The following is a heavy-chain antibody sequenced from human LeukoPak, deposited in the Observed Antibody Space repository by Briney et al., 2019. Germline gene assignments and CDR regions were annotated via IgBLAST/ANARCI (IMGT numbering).Heavy chain of an antibody. CDR2: INCSGGST. CDR3: AKKKGYYFPDY. J-gene: IGHJ4*02. D-gene: IGHD3/OR15-3a*01. CDR1: GCTFSTYV. Sequence: GGSLRLSCAASGCTFSTYVMSGVGQAPGKVVAGVSPINCSGGSTYYADSLKGRFTISRDNYTNTLFLQMNSLRAEDTAVYYCAKKKGYYFPDYWGQGTLVTVSS. V-gene: IGHV3-23*01.